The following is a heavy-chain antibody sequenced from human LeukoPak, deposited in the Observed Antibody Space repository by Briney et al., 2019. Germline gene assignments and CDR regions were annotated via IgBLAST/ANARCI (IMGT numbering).Heavy chain of an antibody. D-gene: IGHD4-17*01. J-gene: IGHJ4*02. CDR3: AKVRPTVTTLVGPLVY. V-gene: IGHV3-23*01. Sequence: GGSLRLSCAASGFTFSSYAMSWVRQAPVKGLEWVSAISGSGGSTYYADSVKGRFTISRDNSKNTLYLQMNSLRAEDTAVYYCAKVRPTVTTLVGPLVYWGQGTLVTVSS. CDR2: ISGSGGST. CDR1: GFTFSSYA.